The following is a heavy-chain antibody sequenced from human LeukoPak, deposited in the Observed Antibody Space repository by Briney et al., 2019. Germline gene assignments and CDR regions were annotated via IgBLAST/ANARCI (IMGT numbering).Heavy chain of an antibody. CDR3: ARHEHGDHGDPNWFHP. CDR1: GGSISSSSHY. CDR2: IYKTGST. Sequence: SETLSLTCTASGGSISSSSHYWGWIRQPPGKGLEWIARIYKTGSTFYNPFLKSRVTISVDTSKNQFSLNLSSVTAADTAVYYWARHEHGDHGDPNWFHPAGEGTLVTLSS. D-gene: IGHD4-17*01. V-gene: IGHV4-39*01. J-gene: IGHJ5*02.